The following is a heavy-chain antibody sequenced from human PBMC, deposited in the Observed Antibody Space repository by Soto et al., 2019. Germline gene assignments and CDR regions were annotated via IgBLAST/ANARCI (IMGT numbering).Heavy chain of an antibody. CDR2: IYPGDSDT. CDR3: ARQGRYYDSSGYYRYAFDI. CDR1: GYSFTSYW. J-gene: IGHJ3*02. V-gene: IGHV5-51*01. Sequence: GESLKISCKGSGYSFTSYWIGWVRQMPGKGLEWMGIIYPGDSDTRYSPSFQGQVTISADKSISTAYPQWSSLKASDTAMYYCARQGRYYDSSGYYRYAFDIWGQGTMVTVSS. D-gene: IGHD3-22*01.